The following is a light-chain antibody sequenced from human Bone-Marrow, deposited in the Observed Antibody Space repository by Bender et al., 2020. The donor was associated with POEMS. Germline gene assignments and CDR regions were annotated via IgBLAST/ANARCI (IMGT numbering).Light chain of an antibody. J-gene: IGLJ2*01. CDR3: CSSAGGSTLI. Sequence: QSALTQPASVSGSPGQSTTISCTGTSGDVGRYNLVSWYQQYPGEAPKMIIYGVDKRPSGFSNRFSGSKFGTTASLTISGLQAEDEAAYFCCSSAGGSTLIFGGGTKLTVL. CDR1: SGDVGRYNL. CDR2: GVD. V-gene: IGLV2-23*02.